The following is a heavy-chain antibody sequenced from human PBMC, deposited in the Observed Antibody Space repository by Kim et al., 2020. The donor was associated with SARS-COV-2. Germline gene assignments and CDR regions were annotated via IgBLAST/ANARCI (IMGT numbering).Heavy chain of an antibody. CDR2: ISSSSSTI. Sequence: GGSLRLSCAASGFTFSSYSMNWVRQAPGKGLEWVSYISSSSSTIYYADSVKGRFTISRDNAKNSLYLQMNSLRDEDTAVYYCASTAYYYGSGSYYNVAVADYWGQGTLVTVSS. CDR3: ASTAYYYGSGSYYNVAVADY. J-gene: IGHJ4*02. V-gene: IGHV3-48*02. D-gene: IGHD3-10*01. CDR1: GFTFSSYS.